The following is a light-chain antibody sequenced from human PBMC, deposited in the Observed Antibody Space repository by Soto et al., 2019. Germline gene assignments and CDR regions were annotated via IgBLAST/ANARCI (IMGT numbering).Light chain of an antibody. Sequence: EIVFTQSPGTLSLSPGERATLSCRASQSVSSSYLAWYQQKPGQAPRLLIYGASSRATGIPDRFSGSGSGTDFTLTISRLEPEDFAVYYCQLPMTFGQGTKV. CDR2: GAS. J-gene: IGKJ1*01. V-gene: IGKV3-20*01. CDR3: QLPMT. CDR1: QSVSSSY.